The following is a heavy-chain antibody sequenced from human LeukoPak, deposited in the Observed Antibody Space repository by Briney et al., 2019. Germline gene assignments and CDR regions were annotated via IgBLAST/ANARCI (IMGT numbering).Heavy chain of an antibody. V-gene: IGHV1-58*01. CDR3: AADLSNPRMGASYLDS. CDR2: IIVGSGAT. Sequence: GTSVKVSCMASGLTATNFAVQWVRQARGQRLEWIGWIIVGSGATKCAQDFQERVTITRDLSTSTLYMELRSLTSEDTAVYYCAADLSNPRMGASYLDSWGQGTLVTVSS. CDR1: GLTATNFA. J-gene: IGHJ4*02. D-gene: IGHD3-16*01.